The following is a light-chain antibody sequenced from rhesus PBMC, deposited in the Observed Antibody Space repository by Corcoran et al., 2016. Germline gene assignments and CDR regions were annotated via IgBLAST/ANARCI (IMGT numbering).Light chain of an antibody. CDR3: SSFGANDTYI. Sequence: QSAPIQSPSVSGSLGQSVTISCTGTSSDIGRYNYVSWYRQQPGTTTKLMIYKVNIRPSGVSDRFSGSKSGNTASLTISGLQAEDESVYYCSSFGANDTYIFGGGTRLTVL. V-gene: IGLV2-11*01. J-gene: IGLJ1*01. CDR1: SSDIGRYNY. CDR2: KVN.